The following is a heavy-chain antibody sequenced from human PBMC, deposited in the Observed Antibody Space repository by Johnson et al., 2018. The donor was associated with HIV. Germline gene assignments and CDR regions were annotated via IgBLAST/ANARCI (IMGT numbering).Heavy chain of an antibody. CDR2: MKPDGSEK. J-gene: IGHJ3*02. V-gene: IGHV3-7*01. D-gene: IGHD2-15*01. CDR3: ARDGAIPPGQYCSGGSCHGGDAFDI. CDR1: GFTFSSYW. Sequence: VQLVESGGGLVQPGGSLRLSCAASGFTFSSYWLSWVRQAPGKGLEWVANMKPDGSEKYYVESVQGRFTISRDNHKNPLYLQMNSLRAEDTAVYYCARDGAIPPGQYCSGGSCHGGDAFDIWGQGTMVTVSS.